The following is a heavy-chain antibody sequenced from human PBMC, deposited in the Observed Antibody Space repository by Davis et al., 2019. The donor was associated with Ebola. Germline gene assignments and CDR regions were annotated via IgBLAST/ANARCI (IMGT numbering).Heavy chain of an antibody. V-gene: IGHV3-9*01. J-gene: IGHJ6*04. D-gene: IGHD3-10*01. CDR3: AKVEGYYGSGSQNGYYYYYGMDV. CDR2: ISWNSGSI. CDR1: GFTFDDYA. Sequence: SLKISCAASGFTFDDYAMHWVRQAPGKGLEWVSGISWNSGSIGYADSVKGRFTISRDNAKNSLYLQMNSLRAEDTALYYCAKVEGYYGSGSQNGYYYYYGMDVWGKGTTVTVSS.